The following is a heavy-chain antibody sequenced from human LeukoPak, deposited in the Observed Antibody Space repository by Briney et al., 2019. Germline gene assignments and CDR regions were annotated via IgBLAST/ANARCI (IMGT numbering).Heavy chain of an antibody. CDR1: GFTFSSYS. Sequence: GGSLRISCAASGFTFSSYSMNWVRQAPGKGLEWVSYISSSGSTIYYADSVKGRFTISRDNAKNSLYLQMNSLRAEDTAVYYCAREGWGAMVVPGGYFDYWGQGTLVTVSS. V-gene: IGHV3-48*04. CDR2: ISSSGSTI. CDR3: AREGWGAMVVPGGYFDY. D-gene: IGHD4-23*01. J-gene: IGHJ4*02.